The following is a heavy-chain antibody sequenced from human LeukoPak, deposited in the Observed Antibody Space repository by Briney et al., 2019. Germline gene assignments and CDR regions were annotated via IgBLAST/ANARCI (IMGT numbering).Heavy chain of an antibody. CDR1: GYTFTGYY. CDR2: INPNSGGT. J-gene: IGHJ5*02. D-gene: IGHD6-13*01. CDR3: ARDRGSSLTQAWFDP. Sequence: ASVKVSCKASGYTFTGYYMHWVRQAPGQGLEWMGWINPNSGGTNYAQKFQGRVTMTRDTSISTAYMELSRLRSDDTAVYYCARDRGSSLTQAWFDPWGQGTLVTVSS. V-gene: IGHV1-2*02.